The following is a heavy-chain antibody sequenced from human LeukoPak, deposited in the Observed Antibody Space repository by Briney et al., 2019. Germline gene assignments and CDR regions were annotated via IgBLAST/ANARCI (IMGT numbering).Heavy chain of an antibody. CDR3: AKEADSNGWYSDY. V-gene: IGHV3-23*01. D-gene: IGHD6-19*01. CDR1: GFTFSSYA. J-gene: IGHJ4*02. Sequence: GGSLRLSCAASGFTFSSYAMSWVRQAPGKGLEWVSVLRGRGDATYYADSVRGRFTISRYNSKNTLYLQMNSLRAEDTAAYYCAKEADSNGWYSDYWGQGVLVTVSS. CDR2: LRGRGDAT.